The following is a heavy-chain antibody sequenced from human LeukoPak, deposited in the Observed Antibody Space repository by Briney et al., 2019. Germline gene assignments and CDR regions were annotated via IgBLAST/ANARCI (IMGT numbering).Heavy chain of an antibody. V-gene: IGHV4-39*01. CDR2: MYYNDNT. D-gene: IGHD3-10*01. CDR1: GDPISGSSYY. CDR3: ARHERFYSGSGTFLGFDP. Sequence: SDTLSLTYAVSGDPISGSSYYWAWIPQPPARRLEWIRSMYYNDNTYYNPSLKSLLTTSVDTSKNQFSLKLTSVTAADTAVYYCARHERFYSGSGTFLGFDPWGQGTLVIVSS. J-gene: IGHJ5*02.